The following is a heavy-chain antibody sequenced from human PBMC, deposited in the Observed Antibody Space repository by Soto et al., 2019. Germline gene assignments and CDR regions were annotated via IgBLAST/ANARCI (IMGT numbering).Heavy chain of an antibody. CDR2: ISAHNGNT. D-gene: IGHD1-1*01. CDR1: GYAFTTYG. Sequence: QVHLVQSGAEVKKPGASVKVSCQGSGYAFTTYGITWGRQAPGQGLEWMGWISAHNGNTNSAQKLQGRVTVTRDTSTRTAYMEPRSLSYDNRAVYYCARGRYGDYWGQGALVTVSS. V-gene: IGHV1-18*01. CDR3: ARGRYGDY. J-gene: IGHJ4*02.